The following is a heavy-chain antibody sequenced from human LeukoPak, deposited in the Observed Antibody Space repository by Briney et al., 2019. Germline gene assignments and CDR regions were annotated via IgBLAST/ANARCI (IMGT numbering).Heavy chain of an antibody. V-gene: IGHV4-61*02. CDR1: GDSISSGRYY. CDR3: AREVYYDTSGFYSYFDY. D-gene: IGHD3-22*01. Sequence: PSQTLSLTCTVSGDSISSGRYYWRWIRQPAGKGLEWIVRIYTSGSTNYNPSLKSRVTISVDTSENQSSLKLSSVTAADTAVYYCAREVYYDTSGFYSYFDYWGQGTLVSVSS. J-gene: IGHJ4*02. CDR2: IYTSGST.